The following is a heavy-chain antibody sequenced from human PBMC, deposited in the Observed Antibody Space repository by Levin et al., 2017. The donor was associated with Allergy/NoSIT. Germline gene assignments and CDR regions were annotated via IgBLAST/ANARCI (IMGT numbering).Heavy chain of an antibody. D-gene: IGHD2-15*01. CDR2: INHGVGT. CDR3: ARCGVDCNGGPCSRGWYFDL. Sequence: SETLSLTCAVYGGSLSGYYWSWVRQSPGKGLEWIGEINHGVGTNSNPSLKSRVTMSGDTSKKQFSLRLTSVTAADTAVYYCARCGVDCNGGPCSRGWYFDLWGRGTLVTVSS. CDR1: GGSLSGYY. J-gene: IGHJ2*01. V-gene: IGHV4-34*01.